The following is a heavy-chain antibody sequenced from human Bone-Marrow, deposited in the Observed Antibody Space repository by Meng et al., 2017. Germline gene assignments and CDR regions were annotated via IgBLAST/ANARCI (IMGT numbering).Heavy chain of an antibody. Sequence: GESLKISCAASGFTFSSYEMNWVRQAPGKGLEWVAYISSSGSTIYYADFVKGRFTISRDNAKNSLYLQMNSLRAEDTAVYYCARDSRYSSSWYNRYYYYYGMDVWGQGTTVTVSS. D-gene: IGHD6-13*01. J-gene: IGHJ6*02. V-gene: IGHV3-48*03. CDR1: GFTFSSYE. CDR3: ARDSRYSSSWYNRYYYYYGMDV. CDR2: ISSSGSTI.